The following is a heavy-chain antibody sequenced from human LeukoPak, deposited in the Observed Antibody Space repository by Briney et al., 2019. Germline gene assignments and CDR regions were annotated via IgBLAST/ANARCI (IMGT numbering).Heavy chain of an antibody. J-gene: IGHJ4*02. D-gene: IGHD5-12*01. CDR1: GCTFSSYS. Sequence: GGSLRLSCAASGCTFSSYSMNWVREAPGKGLEWVSSISSSSSYIYYADSVKGRFTISRDNAKNSLYLQMNSLRAEDTAVYYCARDRGPTDYWGQGTLVTVSS. CDR3: ARDRGPTDY. CDR2: ISSSSSYI. V-gene: IGHV3-21*01.